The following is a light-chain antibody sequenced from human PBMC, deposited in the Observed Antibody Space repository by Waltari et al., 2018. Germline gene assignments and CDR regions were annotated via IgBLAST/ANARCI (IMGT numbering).Light chain of an antibody. CDR1: QTVASW. CDR2: KAS. Sequence: DIQMTQSPSTLSASVGDRVIMSCRASQTVASWLAWYQQKPGQAPKLLIYKASSLESGVPSRFSGSGSGTEFTLTISSLQPDDFATYYCQQYISYPWTFGQGTKVEIK. V-gene: IGKV1-5*03. J-gene: IGKJ1*01. CDR3: QQYISYPWT.